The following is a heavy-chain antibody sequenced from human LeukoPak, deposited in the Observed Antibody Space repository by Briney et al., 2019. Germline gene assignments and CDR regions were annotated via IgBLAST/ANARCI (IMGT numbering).Heavy chain of an antibody. V-gene: IGHV4-61*02. J-gene: IGHJ5*02. CDR1: GGSISSGSYY. D-gene: IGHD3-22*01. CDR2: IYTSGST. Sequence: SETLSLTCTVSGGSISSGSYYWSWIRQPAGKGLEWIGRIYTSGSTNYNPSLKSRVTISVDTSKNQFSLKLSSVTAADTAVYSCAKDFRPVVIFWGGGNWFDPWGQGTLVTVSS. CDR3: AKDFRPVVIFWGGGNWFDP.